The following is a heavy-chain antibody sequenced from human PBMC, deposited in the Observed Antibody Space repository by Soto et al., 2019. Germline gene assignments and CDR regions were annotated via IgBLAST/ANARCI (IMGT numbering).Heavy chain of an antibody. CDR1: GFTFSTYS. J-gene: IGHJ4*02. V-gene: IGHV3-21*01. D-gene: IGHD3-9*01. CDR2: IHSSSSYI. CDR3: ARGLRYFDWFKDY. Sequence: GGSLRLSCAASGFTFSTYSMNWVRQAPGKGLEWVSSIHSSSSYIYYADSVKGRFTISRDNARNSLYLQMNSLGAEDTAVYYCARGLRYFDWFKDYWGQGTLVTVSS.